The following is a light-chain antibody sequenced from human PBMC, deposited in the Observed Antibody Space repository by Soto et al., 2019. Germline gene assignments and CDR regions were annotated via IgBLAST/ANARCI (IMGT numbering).Light chain of an antibody. CDR1: QHISDY. Sequence: RLTQSPSSLSASVGDRVTITCQASQHISDYLNWYQQKPGKAPKLLIYAASTLQSGVPSRFSGSGSGTDFTLTISCLQSEDFATYYCQQYYSYPLTFGGGTKVDIK. V-gene: IGKV1-8*01. J-gene: IGKJ4*01. CDR2: AAS. CDR3: QQYYSYPLT.